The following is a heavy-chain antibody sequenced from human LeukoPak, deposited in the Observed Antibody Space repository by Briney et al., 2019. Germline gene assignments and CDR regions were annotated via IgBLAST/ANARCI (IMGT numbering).Heavy chain of an antibody. V-gene: IGHV1-2*02. D-gene: IGHD3-16*02. CDR3: ARDSCRGNYVWGSYRLDY. Sequence: GASVKVSCKASGYTFTGYYMHWVRQAPGQGLEWMGWINPNSGGTNYAQKFQGRVTMTRDTSISTAYMELSRLRSDDTAVYYCARDSCRGNYVWGSYRLDYWGQGTLVTVSS. J-gene: IGHJ4*02. CDR2: INPNSGGT. CDR1: GYTFTGYY.